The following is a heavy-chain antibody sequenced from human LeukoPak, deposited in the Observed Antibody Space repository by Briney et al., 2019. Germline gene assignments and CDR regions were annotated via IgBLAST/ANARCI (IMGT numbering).Heavy chain of an antibody. Sequence: ASVTVSCTASGYTFTSYGISWVRQAPGQGLGWMGWISAYNGNTNYAQKLQGRVTMTTDTSTSTAYMELRSLRSDDTAVYYCARVPKASFDYWGQGTLVTVSS. CDR3: ARVPKASFDY. V-gene: IGHV1-18*01. J-gene: IGHJ4*02. CDR2: ISAYNGNT. CDR1: GYTFTSYG.